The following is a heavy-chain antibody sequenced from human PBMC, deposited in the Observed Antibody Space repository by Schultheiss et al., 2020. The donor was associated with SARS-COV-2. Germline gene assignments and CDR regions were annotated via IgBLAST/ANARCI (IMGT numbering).Heavy chain of an antibody. CDR2: IYPSDSDT. CDR3: ARGRGYTYASDAFDI. D-gene: IGHD5-18*01. V-gene: IGHV5-51*01. J-gene: IGHJ3*02. Sequence: GESLKISCKGSGYRFTSSWIGWVRQMPGRGPEWMGIIYPSDSDTRYSPSFQGQVTISADKSISTAYLQWSSLKASDTAMYYCARGRGYTYASDAFDIWGQGTMVTVSS. CDR1: GYRFTSSW.